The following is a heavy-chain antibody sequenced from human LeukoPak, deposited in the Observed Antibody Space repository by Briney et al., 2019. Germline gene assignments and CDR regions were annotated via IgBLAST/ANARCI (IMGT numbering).Heavy chain of an antibody. J-gene: IGHJ4*02. Sequence: SETLSLTCTVSGGSISSYYWSWIRQPPGKGLEWIGYIYYSGSTNYNPSLKSRVTISVDTSKNQFSLKLSSVTAADTAVYYCARDRAPATYCSGGSCLAPLWGQGTLVTVSS. V-gene: IGHV4-59*01. CDR1: GGSISSYY. D-gene: IGHD2-15*01. CDR3: ARDRAPATYCSGGSCLAPL. CDR2: IYYSGST.